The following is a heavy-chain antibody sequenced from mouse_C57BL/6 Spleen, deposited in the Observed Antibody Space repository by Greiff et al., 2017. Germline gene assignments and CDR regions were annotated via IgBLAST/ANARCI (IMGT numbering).Heavy chain of an antibody. CDR2: IYPSDSET. D-gene: IGHD2-12*01. CDR1: GYTFTSYW. V-gene: IGHV1-61*01. J-gene: IGHJ2*01. CDR3: ARSYSPFDY. Sequence: QVHVKQPGAELVRPGSSVKLSCKASGYTFTSYWMDWVKQRPGQGLEWIGNIYPSDSETHYNQKFKDKATLTVDKSSSTAYMQLSSLTSEDSAVYYCARSYSPFDYWGQGTTLTVSS.